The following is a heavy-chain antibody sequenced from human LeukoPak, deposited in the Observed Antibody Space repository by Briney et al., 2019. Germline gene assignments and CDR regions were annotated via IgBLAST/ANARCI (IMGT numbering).Heavy chain of an antibody. CDR1: GFTFSSYW. CDR2: ITQDGSEK. D-gene: IGHD4-17*01. V-gene: IGHV3-7*01. Sequence: PGGSLRLSCAASGFTFSSYWMTWVRQAPGKGLEWVATITQDGSEKYYVDSVKGRFTISRDNAKNSLYLQMNSLRAEDTAVYNCARDTATTVTKGSHYFDYWGQGTLVTVSS. J-gene: IGHJ4*02. CDR3: ARDTATTVTKGSHYFDY.